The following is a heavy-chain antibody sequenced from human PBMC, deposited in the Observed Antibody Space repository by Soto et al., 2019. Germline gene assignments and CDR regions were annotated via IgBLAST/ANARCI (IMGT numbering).Heavy chain of an antibody. V-gene: IGHV4-31*11. CDR3: ARYRISGSWSKFDY. D-gene: IGHD6-13*01. CDR1: GLTISSDSYY. Sequence: SETQSLTCGVSGLTISSDSYYWIWILQHPGKGLEWVGNIYYNGSTYYSPSLKSRVTVWFDTSKNQFSLRLTSVTAADTAVYYCARYRISGSWSKFDYWGQGTRVTVSS. CDR2: IYYNGST. J-gene: IGHJ4*02.